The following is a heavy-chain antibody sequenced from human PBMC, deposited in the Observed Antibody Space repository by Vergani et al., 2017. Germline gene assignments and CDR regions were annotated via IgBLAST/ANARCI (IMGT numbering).Heavy chain of an antibody. CDR3: TTESPSHSSSYKRRGYYYYGMDV. V-gene: IGHV3-15*01. J-gene: IGHJ6*02. D-gene: IGHD6-13*01. Sequence: EVQLVESGGGLVKPGGSLRLSCAASGFTFSNAWMSWVRQAPGKGLEWVGRIKSKTDGGTTDYAAPVKGRFTISRDDSKNTLYLQMNSLKTEDTAVYYCTTESPSHSSSYKRRGYYYYGMDVWGQGTTVTVSS. CDR1: GFTFSNAW. CDR2: IKSKTDGGTT.